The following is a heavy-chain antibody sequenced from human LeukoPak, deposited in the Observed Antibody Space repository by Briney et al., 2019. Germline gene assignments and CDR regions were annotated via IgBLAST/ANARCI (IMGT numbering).Heavy chain of an antibody. D-gene: IGHD3-10*01. CDR1: GFTFSSYS. Sequence: GGSLRLFCAASGFTFSSYSMNWVRQAPGKGLEWVSSVSSSSSYIYYADSVKGRFTISRDNAKNSLYLQMNSLRVEDTAVYYCARDLMVRGVIIDRVFDYWGQGTLVTVSP. CDR2: VSSSSSYI. CDR3: ARDLMVRGVIIDRVFDY. J-gene: IGHJ4*02. V-gene: IGHV3-21*01.